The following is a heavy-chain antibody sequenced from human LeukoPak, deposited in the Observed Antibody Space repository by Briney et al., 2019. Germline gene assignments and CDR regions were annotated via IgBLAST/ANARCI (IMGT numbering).Heavy chain of an antibody. V-gene: IGHV3-23*01. Sequence: GGSLRLSCAASGFTFSSYAMSWVRQAPGKGLEWVSAISGSGGSTYYADSVKGRFTISRDNSKNTLYLQMNSLRAEDTAVYYCARDKSAYCGGDCYSDYYGMDVWGQGTTVTVSS. CDR3: ARDKSAYCGGDCYSDYYGMDV. CDR2: ISGSGGST. D-gene: IGHD2-21*02. J-gene: IGHJ6*02. CDR1: GFTFSSYA.